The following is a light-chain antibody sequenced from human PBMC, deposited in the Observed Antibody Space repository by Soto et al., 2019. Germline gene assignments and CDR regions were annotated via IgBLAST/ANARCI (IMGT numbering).Light chain of an antibody. Sequence: QSVLTQPASVSGSPGQSITISCTGTSSDVGGYNYVSWSQQHPGKAPKLMIYEVSNRPSGVSNRFAGSKSGNTASLTISGLQAEDEADYYCSSYTTTNTDVFGTGTKLTVL. V-gene: IGLV2-14*01. CDR3: SSYTTTNTDV. J-gene: IGLJ1*01. CDR1: SSDVGGYNY. CDR2: EVS.